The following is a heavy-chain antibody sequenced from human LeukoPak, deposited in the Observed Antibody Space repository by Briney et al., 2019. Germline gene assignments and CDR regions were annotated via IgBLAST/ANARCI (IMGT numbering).Heavy chain of an antibody. CDR1: GFTFSSYS. V-gene: IGHV3-48*04. D-gene: IGHD3-22*01. J-gene: IGHJ4*02. CDR3: ARGGGYYYDSSGLDY. CDR2: ISSSSSTI. Sequence: GGSLRLSCAASGFTFSSYSMNWVRQAPGKGLEWVSYISSSSSTIYYADSVKGRFTISRDNAKNSLYLQMNSLRAEDTAVYYCARGGGYYYDSSGLDYWGQGTLVTVSS.